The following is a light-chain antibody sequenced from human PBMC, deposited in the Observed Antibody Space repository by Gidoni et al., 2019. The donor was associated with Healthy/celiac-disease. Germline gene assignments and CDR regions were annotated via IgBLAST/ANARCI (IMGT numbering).Light chain of an antibody. CDR2: AAS. V-gene: IGKV1-39*01. Sequence: DIQMTQSPSSLSASVGDRVTITCRASQSISSYLNWYQQKPGKAPKLLIYAASSLQSGVPSRFSGSGSGTDFTLTISSLQPEDFATYYCQQSYSTPRETLTFGGGTKVEIK. CDR1: QSISSY. CDR3: QQSYSTPRETLT. J-gene: IGKJ4*01.